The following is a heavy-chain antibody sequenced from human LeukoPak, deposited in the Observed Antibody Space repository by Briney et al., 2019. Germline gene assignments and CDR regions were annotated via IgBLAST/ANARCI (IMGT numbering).Heavy chain of an antibody. CDR3: ARDSGYSYADDY. CDR2: ITYNSGTI. Sequence: GGSLRLSCAASGFSFDDYGLTWVRHAPGKGLEWVSYITYNSGTIFYADSVKGRFTISRDNAKDSLYLQMSSLRDEDTAVYYCARDSGYSYADDYWGQGTLVTVSS. V-gene: IGHV3-48*02. CDR1: GFSFDDYG. D-gene: IGHD5-18*01. J-gene: IGHJ4*02.